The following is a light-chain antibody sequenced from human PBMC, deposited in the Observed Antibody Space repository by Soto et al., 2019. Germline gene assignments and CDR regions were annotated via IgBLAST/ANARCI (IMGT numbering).Light chain of an antibody. CDR3: QRCQPYGDSPPLT. CDR1: QSVSRN. V-gene: IGKV3D-15*01. J-gene: IGKJ4*01. Sequence: EIVMTQYPATLSVSPGERATLSSRASQSVSRNLAWCQQKLGQAPRLLIYGASSRATGIPDRFSGSGSGTDFTLTISRLEPEDFAVYYCQRCQPYGDSPPLTFGGGTKV. CDR2: GAS.